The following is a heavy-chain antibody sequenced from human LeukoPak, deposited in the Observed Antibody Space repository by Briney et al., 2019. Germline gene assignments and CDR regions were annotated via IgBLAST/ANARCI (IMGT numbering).Heavy chain of an antibody. V-gene: IGHV3-30*03. CDR3: ARGRYYFDY. Sequence: GGSLRLSCAASGFTFSSYGMHWVRQAPGKGLEWVAVISYDGSNKYYADSVKGRFTISRDNSKNTLYLQMNSLRAEDTAVYYCARGRYYFDYWGQGTLVTVSS. J-gene: IGHJ4*02. CDR2: ISYDGSNK. CDR1: GFTFSSYG. D-gene: IGHD5-24*01.